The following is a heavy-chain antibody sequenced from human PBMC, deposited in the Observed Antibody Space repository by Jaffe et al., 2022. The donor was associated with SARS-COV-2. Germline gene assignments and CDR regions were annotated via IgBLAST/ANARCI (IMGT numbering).Heavy chain of an antibody. J-gene: IGHJ5*02. Sequence: QVQLVQSGAEVKKPGASVKVSCKASGYTFTGYYMHWVRQAPGQGLEWMGRINPNSGGTNYAQKFQGRVTMTRDTSISTAYMELSRLRSDDTAVYYCARDYGGFRGENWFDPWGQGTLVTVSS. V-gene: IGHV1-2*06. CDR2: INPNSGGT. CDR1: GYTFTGYY. CDR3: ARDYGGFRGENWFDP. D-gene: IGHD3-16*01.